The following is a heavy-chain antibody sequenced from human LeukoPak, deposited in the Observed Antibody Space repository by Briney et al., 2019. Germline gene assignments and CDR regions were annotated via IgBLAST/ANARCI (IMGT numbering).Heavy chain of an antibody. CDR1: GGSISSGDYY. CDR3: ARGYCSSTSCYRDAFDI. D-gene: IGHD2-2*01. Sequence: SGTLSLTCIVSGGSISSGDYYWSWIRQPPGKGLEWIGYIYYSGSTYYNPSLKSRVTISVDTSKNQFSLKLSSVTAADTAVYYCARGYCSSTSCYRDAFDIWGQGTMVTVSS. V-gene: IGHV4-30-4*08. J-gene: IGHJ3*02. CDR2: IYYSGST.